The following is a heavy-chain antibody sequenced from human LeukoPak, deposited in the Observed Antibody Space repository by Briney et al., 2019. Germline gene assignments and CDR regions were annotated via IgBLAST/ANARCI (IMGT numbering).Heavy chain of an antibody. CDR2: IRYDGSNK. J-gene: IGHJ3*02. V-gene: IGHV3-30*02. Sequence: PGGSLRLSCAASGFTFSSYGMHWVRQAPGKGLEWVAFIRYDGSNKYYADSVKGRFTISRDNSKNTLYLQMNSLRAEDTAVYYCAKYTYHDFWSGYPNDAFDIWGQGTMVTVSS. CDR3: AKYTYHDFWSGYPNDAFDI. CDR1: GFTFSSYG. D-gene: IGHD3-3*01.